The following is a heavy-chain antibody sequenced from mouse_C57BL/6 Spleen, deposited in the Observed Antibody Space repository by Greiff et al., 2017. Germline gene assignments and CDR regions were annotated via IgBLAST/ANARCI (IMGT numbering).Heavy chain of an antibody. J-gene: IGHJ2*01. CDR1: GFTFSSYA. V-gene: IGHV5-9-1*02. CDR3: TRDRGTGKGFDY. D-gene: IGHD4-1*01. CDR2: ISSGGDYI. Sequence: DVHLVESGEGLVKPGGSLKLSCAASGFTFSSYAMSWVRQTPEKRLEWVAYISSGGDYIYYADTVKGRFTISRDNARNTLYLQMSSLKSEDTAMYYCTRDRGTGKGFDYWGQGTTLTVSS.